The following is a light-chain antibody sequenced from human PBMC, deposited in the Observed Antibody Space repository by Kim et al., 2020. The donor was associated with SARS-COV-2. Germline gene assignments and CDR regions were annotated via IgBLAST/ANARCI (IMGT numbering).Light chain of an antibody. CDR1: QRVSSN. J-gene: IGKJ4*01. CDR3: QQYNNWPFT. V-gene: IGKV3-15*01. CDR2: HAS. Sequence: VAPGEMATLSCRASQRVSSNLAWYQQKPSQAPRLLIYHASASAAGIPARFSGGGSGTEFTLTISSLQSGDFAVYYCQQYNNWPFTFGGGTKVDIK.